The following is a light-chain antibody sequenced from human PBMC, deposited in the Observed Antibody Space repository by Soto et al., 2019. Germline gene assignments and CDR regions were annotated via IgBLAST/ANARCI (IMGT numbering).Light chain of an antibody. V-gene: IGLV2-11*01. CDR3: CSYAGSSPIV. CDR2: DVS. CDR1: SSDVGTYNY. Sequence: QSALTQPRSVSGSPGQSVTISCTGTSSDVGTYNYVSWYQQHPGKAPKVMIYDVSKRPSGVPDRFSGSTSGNTASLTISGLQAEDEADYYCCSYAGSSPIVFGTGTKVTVL. J-gene: IGLJ1*01.